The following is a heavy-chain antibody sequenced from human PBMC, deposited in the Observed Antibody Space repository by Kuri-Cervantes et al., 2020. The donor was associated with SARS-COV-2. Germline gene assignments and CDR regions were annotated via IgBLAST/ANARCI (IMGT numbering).Heavy chain of an antibody. CDR2: ICGSGGST. J-gene: IGHJ4*02. CDR3: AKGGGLAAAHHFDY. Sequence: GESLKISCAASGFTFSSYAMSWVRQAPGKGLEWVSAICGSGGSTYYADSVKGRFTISRDTSKNTLYLQMNSLRAEDTAVYYCAKGGGLAAAHHFDYWGQGTLVTVSS. D-gene: IGHD6-25*01. CDR1: GFTFSSYA. V-gene: IGHV3-23*01.